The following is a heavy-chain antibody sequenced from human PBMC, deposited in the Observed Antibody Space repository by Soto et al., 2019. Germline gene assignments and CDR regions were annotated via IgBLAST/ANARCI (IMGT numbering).Heavy chain of an antibody. CDR1: GFYVSNYY. CDR3: AKYCRDGDLL. CDR2: IYRGGEI. V-gene: IGHV3-66*01. D-gene: IGHD2-15*01. Sequence: EVQVVESGGGLVQPGGSLRLSCAASGFYVSNYYMSWFRQAPGKGLEWVSVIYRGGEIYYVDYVQGSFTSSRDISRNSLNHQMNSLRVDDTAVDYGAKYCRDGDLLWGQGAVVTVSS. J-gene: IGHJ4*02.